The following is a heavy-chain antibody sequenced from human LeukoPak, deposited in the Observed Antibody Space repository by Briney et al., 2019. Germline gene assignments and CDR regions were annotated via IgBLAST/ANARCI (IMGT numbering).Heavy chain of an antibody. CDR3: AKLNDFWSGYSDY. D-gene: IGHD3-3*01. J-gene: IGHJ4*02. V-gene: IGHV3-23*01. CDR1: GFTFSSYA. Sequence: PGGSLRLSCAASGFTFSSYAMSWVRQAPGKGLEWVSAISGSGGSTYYADSVKGRFTISRDNSKNTLYLQMNSLRPEDTAVYYCAKLNDFWSGYSDYWGQGTLVTVSS. CDR2: ISGSGGST.